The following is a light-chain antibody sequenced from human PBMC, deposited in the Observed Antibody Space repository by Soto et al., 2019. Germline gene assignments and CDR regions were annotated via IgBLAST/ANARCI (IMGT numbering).Light chain of an antibody. J-gene: IGKJ4*01. CDR1: QSISSY. CDR3: QQSYSTAT. CDR2: AAS. Sequence: DIQMTQSPSSLSASVGDRVTITCRASQSISSYLNWYQQKPGKAPKLLIYAASSLQSGVPSRFSGSGYGTDFTLTISSLQPEDFATYYCQQSYSTATFGGGTKVDIK. V-gene: IGKV1-39*01.